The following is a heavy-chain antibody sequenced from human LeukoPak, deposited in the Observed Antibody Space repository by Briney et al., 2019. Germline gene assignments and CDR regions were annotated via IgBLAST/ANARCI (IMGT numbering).Heavy chain of an antibody. CDR1: GFTFSNAW. CDR3: TTSYCGGDCLDAFDI. V-gene: IGHV3-15*01. Sequence: GGSLRLSCAASGFTFSNAWMSWVRQAPGKGLEWVGRIKSKTDGGTTDYAAPVKGRFTISRDDSKNTLYLQMNSLKTEDTAVYYCTTSYCGGDCLDAFDIWGQGTMVTVSS. J-gene: IGHJ3*02. D-gene: IGHD2-21*02. CDR2: IKSKTDGGTT.